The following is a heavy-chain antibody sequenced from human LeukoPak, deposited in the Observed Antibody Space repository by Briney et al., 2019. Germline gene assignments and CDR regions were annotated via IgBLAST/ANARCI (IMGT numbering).Heavy chain of an antibody. D-gene: IGHD3-22*01. V-gene: IGHV3-23*01. CDR3: AKYDYYDSSGYYGCFSDH. Sequence: GGSLRLSCAASGFTFSDYAMSWVRQAPGKGLEWVSAISGSGGSTYYADSVKGRFTISRDNSKNTLYLQMNSLRAEDTAVYYCAKYDYYDSSGYYGCFSDHWGQGTLVAVSS. J-gene: IGHJ4*02. CDR1: GFTFSDYA. CDR2: ISGSGGST.